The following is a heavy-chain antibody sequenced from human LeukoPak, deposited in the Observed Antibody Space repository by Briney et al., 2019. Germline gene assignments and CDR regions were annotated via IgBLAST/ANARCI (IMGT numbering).Heavy chain of an antibody. CDR2: IIPIFCIA. D-gene: IGHD2-15*01. Sequence: SVKVSCKASGGTFSSYAISWVRQAPGQGLEWMGRIIPIFCIANYAQKFQGRVTITADKSTSTAYMELSSLRSEDTAVYYCARDTSYCSGGSCYFYGFDYWGQGTLVTVSS. CDR1: GGTFSSYA. CDR3: ARDTSYCSGGSCYFYGFDY. V-gene: IGHV1-69*04. J-gene: IGHJ4*02.